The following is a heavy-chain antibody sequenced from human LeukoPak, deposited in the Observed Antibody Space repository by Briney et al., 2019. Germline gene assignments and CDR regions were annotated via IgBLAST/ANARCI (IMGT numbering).Heavy chain of an antibody. Sequence: GASVKVSCKASGYTFTSYGISWVRQAPGQGLEWMGWISAYNGNTNYAQKLQGRVTMTTDTSTSTAYMELRSLRSDDTAVYYCARENQPKPPFFVVVPAAIAAFDIWGQGTMVTVSS. CDR3: ARENQPKPPFFVVVPAAIAAFDI. V-gene: IGHV1-18*01. CDR1: GYTFTSYG. J-gene: IGHJ3*02. D-gene: IGHD2-2*01. CDR2: ISAYNGNT.